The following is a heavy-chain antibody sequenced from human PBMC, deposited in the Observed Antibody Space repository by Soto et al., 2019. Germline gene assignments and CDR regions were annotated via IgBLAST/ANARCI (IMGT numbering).Heavy chain of an antibody. J-gene: IGHJ5*02. CDR3: ARDVETSMDGLNYFDP. V-gene: IGHV3-21*01. Sequence: EEQLVESGGGLVKPGGSLRLSCAASGFTFSSYTMNWVRQAPGKGLEWVSSISSSGSYIHYADSVKGRFTISRDNAKNSLFLQMDSLRAEDTAVYYWARDVETSMDGLNYFDPWGQGTLVTVSS. D-gene: IGHD5-18*01. CDR2: ISSSGSYI. CDR1: GFTFSSYT.